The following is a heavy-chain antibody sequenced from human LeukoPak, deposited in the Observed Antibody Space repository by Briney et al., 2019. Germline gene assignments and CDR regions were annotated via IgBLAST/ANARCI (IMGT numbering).Heavy chain of an antibody. CDR3: ARGYSSGYYPYYFDY. Sequence: GGSLRLSCAASGFTFSSYAMSWVRQAPGKGLEWVSAISGSGGSTYYADSVKGRFTISRDNSKNTLYLQMNSLRAEGTAVYYCARGYSSGYYPYYFDYWGQGTLVTVSS. CDR2: ISGSGGST. V-gene: IGHV3-23*01. D-gene: IGHD3-22*01. J-gene: IGHJ4*02. CDR1: GFTFSSYA.